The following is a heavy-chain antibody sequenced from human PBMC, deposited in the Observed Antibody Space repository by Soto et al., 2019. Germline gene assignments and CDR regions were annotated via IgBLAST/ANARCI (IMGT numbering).Heavy chain of an antibody. D-gene: IGHD6-13*01. V-gene: IGHV2-5*02. Sequence: QITLKESGPTLVKPTQTLTLTCTFSGFSLSTSGVSVGWIRQPPGKALEWLALIYWDDEKRYSPSLMSRLTIAKDTSQNLVVLTMTNMDPLDTATYYCAHRRAQQLLARSYYFDFWGQGTLVTVSS. CDR3: AHRRAQQLLARSYYFDF. CDR2: IYWDDEK. CDR1: GFSLSTSGVS. J-gene: IGHJ4*02.